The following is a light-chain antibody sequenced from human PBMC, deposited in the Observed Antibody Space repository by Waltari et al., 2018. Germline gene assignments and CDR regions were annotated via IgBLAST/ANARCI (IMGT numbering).Light chain of an antibody. Sequence: DIVMTQSPDSLAVSLGERATVNCQSSQSVLYSSKNKNYLAWYQPKPGQPPELLIHSASSRESGVPDRFSGSGSGTDFTLTISSLQAEDVAVYYCQQYYSTPLTFGGGTKVEIK. V-gene: IGKV4-1*01. J-gene: IGKJ4*01. CDR3: QQYYSTPLT. CDR1: QSVLYSSKNKNY. CDR2: SAS.